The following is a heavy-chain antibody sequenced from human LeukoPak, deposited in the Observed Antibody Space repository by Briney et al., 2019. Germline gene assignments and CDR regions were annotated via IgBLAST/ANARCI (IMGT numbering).Heavy chain of an antibody. CDR1: GYTFTSYD. V-gene: IGHV1-8*03. CDR2: MNPNSGST. Sequence: GASVKVSCKASGYTFTSYDINWVRQATGQGLEWMGWMNPNSGSTGYAQKFQGRVTITRNTSISTAYMELSSLRSEDTAVYYCARERIAGAFDIWGQGTMVTVSS. CDR3: ARERIAGAFDI. J-gene: IGHJ3*02. D-gene: IGHD6-13*01.